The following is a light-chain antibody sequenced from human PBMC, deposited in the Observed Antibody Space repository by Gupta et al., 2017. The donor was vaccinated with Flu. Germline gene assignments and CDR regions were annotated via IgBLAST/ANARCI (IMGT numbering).Light chain of an antibody. Sequence: DIRLTQSPSFMSASVGDRVTITCRATQGISSSLAWYQQKPGKAPKLLIYAASILQSGVPSRFIGSGSETEFILTISSLQPEDFATYFCQQLDSFPLFTFGPGTKVDVK. CDR3: QQLDSFPLFT. V-gene: IGKV1-9*01. CDR1: QGISSS. CDR2: AAS. J-gene: IGKJ3*01.